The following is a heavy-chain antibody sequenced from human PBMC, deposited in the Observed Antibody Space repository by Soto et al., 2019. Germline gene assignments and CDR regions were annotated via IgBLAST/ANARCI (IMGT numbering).Heavy chain of an antibody. CDR1: GVTFSSYT. D-gene: IGHD1-20*01. CDR2: IIPILGIA. V-gene: IGHV1-69*02. Sequence: QVQLVQSGAEVKKPGSSVKVSCKASGVTFSSYTISWVRQAPGQGLEWMGRIIPILGIANYAQKFQGRVTITADKSTSTAYMELSSLRSEDTAVYYCARAHNWNDAGEYYGMDVWGQGTTVTVSS. J-gene: IGHJ6*02. CDR3: ARAHNWNDAGEYYGMDV.